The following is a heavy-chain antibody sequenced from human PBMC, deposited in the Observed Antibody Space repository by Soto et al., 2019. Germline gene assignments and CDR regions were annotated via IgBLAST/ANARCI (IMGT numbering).Heavy chain of an antibody. CDR3: ARDSIAGVNYYGSGSFDN. V-gene: IGHV1-3*01. CDR1: GYTFTTYA. CDR2: INAGNGDT. D-gene: IGHD3-10*01. Sequence: QVQLVQSGAEVKKPGASVKVSCKASGYTFTTYAMHWVRQAPGQRLEWMGWINAGNGDTKYSQRLKGRVTITRDTSANTAYMELSSLRSEDTAVYYCARDSIAGVNYYGSGSFDNWGQGTLVTVSS. J-gene: IGHJ4*02.